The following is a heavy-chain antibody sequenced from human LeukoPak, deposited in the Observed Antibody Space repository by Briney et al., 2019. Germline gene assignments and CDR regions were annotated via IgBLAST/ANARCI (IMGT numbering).Heavy chain of an antibody. CDR3: ARDKGYCSSTSCYTRPLRY. J-gene: IGHJ4*02. V-gene: IGHV1-8*03. D-gene: IGHD2-2*02. CDR1: GYTFTSYD. CDR2: MNPNSGNT. Sequence: GASVKVSCKASGYTFTSYDINWVRQATGQGLEWMGWMNPNSGNTGYAQKFQGRVTITRNTSISTAYMELRSLRSDDTAVYYCARDKGYCSSTSCYTRPLRYWGQGTLVTVSS.